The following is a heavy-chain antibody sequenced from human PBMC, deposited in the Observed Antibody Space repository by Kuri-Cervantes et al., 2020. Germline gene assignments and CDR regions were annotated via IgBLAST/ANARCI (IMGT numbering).Heavy chain of an antibody. CDR2: VIPIFGTA. CDR1: GGAFSSYA. CDR3: ARGRRDGYNYFDL. V-gene: IGHV1-69*05. D-gene: IGHD5-24*01. Sequence: SVKVSCKASGGAFSSYAISWVRQAPGQGLEWMGGVIPIFGTANYAQKFQGRVTMTRDTSISTAYMELSRLRSDDTAVYYCARGRRDGYNYFDLWGRGTLVTVSS. J-gene: IGHJ2*01.